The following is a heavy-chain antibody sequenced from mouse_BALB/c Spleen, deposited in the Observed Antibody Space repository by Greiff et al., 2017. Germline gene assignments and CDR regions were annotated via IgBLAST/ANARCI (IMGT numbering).Heavy chain of an antibody. CDR1: GFSLISYG. J-gene: IGHJ3*01. D-gene: IGHD2-4*01. CDR2: IWAGGST. CDR3: AREITTGAWFVY. Sequence: VKLMESGPGLVAPSQSLSITCTVSGFSLISYGVHWVRQPPGKGLEWLGVIWAGGSTNYNSALMSRLSIRKDNSKSQVFLKMNSLQTDDTAMYYCAREITTGAWFVYWGQGTLVSVSA. V-gene: IGHV2-9*02.